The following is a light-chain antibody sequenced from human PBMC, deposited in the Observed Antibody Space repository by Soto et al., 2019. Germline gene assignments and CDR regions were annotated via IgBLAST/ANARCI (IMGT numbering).Light chain of an antibody. Sequence: IGMTNSPATLSVSPCQRFTLSYRASQSVRSNLAWYQQKPGQAPRLLMYGASTRATGIPARFSGSGSGTEFTLTISTLQSEDFAVYYCQQYHDWPRTFGQGTKVDI. CDR3: QQYHDWPRT. J-gene: IGKJ1*01. CDR1: QSVRSN. CDR2: GAS. V-gene: IGKV3-15*01.